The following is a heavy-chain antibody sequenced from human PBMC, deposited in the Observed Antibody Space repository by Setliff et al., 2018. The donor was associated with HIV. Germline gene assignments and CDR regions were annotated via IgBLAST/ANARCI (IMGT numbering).Heavy chain of an antibody. V-gene: IGHV4-34*01. CDR2: INHSGGT. D-gene: IGHD3-10*01. CDR3: ARAGNFGDWDGFDV. J-gene: IGHJ3*01. Sequence: SETLSLTCAVYGGSFTACHWSWIRQPPGRGLEWIAEINHSGGTNHNPSLKSRITISVDTSKKQVSLKLTSVTAADTAIYYCARAGNFGDWDGFDVWGQGTMVTVSS. CDR1: GGSFTACH.